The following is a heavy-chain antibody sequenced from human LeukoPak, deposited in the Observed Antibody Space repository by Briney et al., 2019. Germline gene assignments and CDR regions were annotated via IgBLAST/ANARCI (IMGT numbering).Heavy chain of an antibody. J-gene: IGHJ4*02. D-gene: IGHD1-26*01. Sequence: PSETLSLTCIVSGGSISSHYWGWIRQPPGKGLEWIGSIYYSGSTYYNPSLKSRVTISVDTSKNQFSLKLSSVTAADTAVYYCARHAKERRALVGAIDYWGQGTLVTVSS. CDR3: ARHAKERRALVGAIDY. CDR1: GGSISSHY. CDR2: IYYSGST. V-gene: IGHV4-39*01.